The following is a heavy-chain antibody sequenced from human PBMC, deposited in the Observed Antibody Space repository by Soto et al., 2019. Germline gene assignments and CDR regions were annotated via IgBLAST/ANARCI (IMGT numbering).Heavy chain of an antibody. CDR2: ITWNGGST. CDR3: ARDRERWLQLGAFDI. V-gene: IGHV3-20*01. D-gene: IGHD5-12*01. CDR1: GFTFDDYG. Sequence: EVQLVESGGGVERPGRSLRLSCAASGFTFDDYGMSWVRQAPGKGLECVSGITWNGGSTGYADSVKGRFTISRDNAENSLYMQRNILRAEDTALYHCARDRERWLQLGAFDIWGQGTMVTVSS. J-gene: IGHJ3*02.